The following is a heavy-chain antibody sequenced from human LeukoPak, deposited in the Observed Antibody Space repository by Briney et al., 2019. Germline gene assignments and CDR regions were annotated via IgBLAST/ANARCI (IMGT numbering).Heavy chain of an antibody. CDR1: GGTFSSYA. J-gene: IGHJ4*02. CDR3: ARDYRRGYSYGYRSDY. V-gene: IGHV1-69*04. D-gene: IGHD5-18*01. CDR2: IIPILGIA. Sequence: SVKVSCKASGGTFSSYAISWVRQAPGQGLEWMGRIIPILGIANYAQKFQGRVTITADKSTSTAYMELSSLRSEDTAVYYCARDYRRGYSYGYRSDYWGQGTLVTVSS.